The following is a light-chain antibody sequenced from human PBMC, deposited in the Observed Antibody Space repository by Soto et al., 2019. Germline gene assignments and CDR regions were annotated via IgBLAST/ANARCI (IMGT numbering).Light chain of an antibody. CDR1: QNIASY. J-gene: IGKJ2*01. V-gene: IGKV1-39*01. CDR3: QQTYTTPRT. Sequence: DIQMTQSPSSLSASVGDRVTITCRASQNIASYLNWYQQKPGKAPNLLIYAASSLQSGVPSRFSGSGAGTDFTLTISSLQPEDFVTYYCQQTYTTPRTFGQGTRLEIK. CDR2: AAS.